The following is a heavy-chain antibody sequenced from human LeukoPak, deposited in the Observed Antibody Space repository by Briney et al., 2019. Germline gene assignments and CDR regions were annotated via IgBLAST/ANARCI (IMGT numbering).Heavy chain of an antibody. V-gene: IGHV3-48*03. CDR2: ISSDGHVG. Sequence: GGSLRLSCAASGFSFSSYEMNWVRQAPGKALEWVSHISSDGHVGRYVDSVRGRFTISRDNSNNALYLQMDSLRAEDTAVYYCANWIGSSPRDYWGQGTLVTVSS. D-gene: IGHD6-6*01. CDR3: ANWIGSSPRDY. CDR1: GFSFSSYE. J-gene: IGHJ4*02.